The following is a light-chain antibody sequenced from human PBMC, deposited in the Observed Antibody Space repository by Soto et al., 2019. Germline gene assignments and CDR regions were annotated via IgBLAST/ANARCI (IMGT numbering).Light chain of an antibody. Sequence: EIVLTQSPGTLSLSPGERPTLSCRTSQPIISRNLAWFQQKPGQAPRLLIFGTSSRVTGIPDRFSGSGSGADFTLTISRLEAEDFAVYYCQQYDSSPMTFGQGTKVEIK. CDR2: GTS. J-gene: IGKJ1*01. CDR1: QPIISRN. CDR3: QQYDSSPMT. V-gene: IGKV3-20*01.